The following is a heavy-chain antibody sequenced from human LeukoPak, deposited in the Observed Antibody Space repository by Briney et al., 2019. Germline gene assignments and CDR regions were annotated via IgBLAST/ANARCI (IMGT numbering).Heavy chain of an antibody. CDR3: ARHIPTPYSGYAYYFDY. V-gene: IGHV4-39*01. CDR2: IYYSGST. D-gene: IGHD5-12*01. J-gene: IGHJ4*02. Sequence: SQTLSLTCTVSGGSISSGGYYWSWIRQPPGKGLEWIGSIYYSGSTYYNPSLKSRVTISVDTSKNQFSLKLSSVTAADTAVYYCARHIPTPYSGYAYYFDYWGQGTLVTVSS. CDR1: GGSISSGGYY.